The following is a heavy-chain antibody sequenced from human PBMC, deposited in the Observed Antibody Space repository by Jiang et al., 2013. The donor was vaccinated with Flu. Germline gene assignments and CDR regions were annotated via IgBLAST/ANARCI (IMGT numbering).Heavy chain of an antibody. CDR1: GGSISSYY. Sequence: LLKPSETLSLTCTVSGGSISSYYWSWIRQPPGKGLEWIGYIYYSGSTNYNPSLKSRVTISIDTSKNQFSLKLSSVTAADTAVYYCARMYCSGGSCYSGILDPWGQGTLVTVSS. V-gene: IGHV4-59*01. J-gene: IGHJ5*02. CDR2: IYYSGST. CDR3: ARMYCSGGSCYSGILDP. D-gene: IGHD2-15*01.